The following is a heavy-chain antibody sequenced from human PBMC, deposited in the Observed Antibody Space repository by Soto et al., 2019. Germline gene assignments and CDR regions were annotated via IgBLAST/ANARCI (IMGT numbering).Heavy chain of an antibody. J-gene: IGHJ4*02. CDR2: ISYNGGNT. D-gene: IGHD1-1*01. Sequence: EVPLVESGGGLVQPGGSLRLSCAASGFTFTTYAMIWVRQPPGKGLEFVSSISYNGGNTYYANSVRGRFTISRDNSKNTLYLQMGSLRAEDMAVYYCASNWNADYWGQGTLVTVSS. CDR1: GFTFTTYA. V-gene: IGHV3-64*01. CDR3: ASNWNADY.